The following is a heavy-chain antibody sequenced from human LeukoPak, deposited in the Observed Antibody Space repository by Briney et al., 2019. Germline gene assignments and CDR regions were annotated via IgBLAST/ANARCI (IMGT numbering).Heavy chain of an antibody. CDR3: ARGTVNGHRGERCDP. CDR1: GFTVSSNY. J-gene: IGHJ5*02. Sequence: GGSLRLSCAASGFTVSSNYMSWVRQAPGKGLEWVSVIYSGGSTYYADFVKGRFTISRDNSKNTLYLQMNSLRAEDTAVYYCARGTVNGHRGERCDPWGQGTLVTVSS. D-gene: IGHD4-17*01. CDR2: IYSGGST. V-gene: IGHV3-53*01.